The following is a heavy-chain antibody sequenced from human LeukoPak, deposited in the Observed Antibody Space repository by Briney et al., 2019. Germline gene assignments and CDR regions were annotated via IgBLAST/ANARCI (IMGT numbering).Heavy chain of an antibody. D-gene: IGHD3-10*01. CDR1: GFTFSDAW. V-gene: IGHV3-15*01. CDR3: ATYGSGRKFDY. Sequence: GGSLRLSCAASGFTFSDAWMSWVRQVPGKGLEWVGHIKSKTNAGTTDYAAPVKGRFTISKDDSKNTLYLQMNNLKTEDAAVYYCATYGSGRKFDYWGQGTLVTVSS. CDR2: IKSKTNAGTT. J-gene: IGHJ4*02.